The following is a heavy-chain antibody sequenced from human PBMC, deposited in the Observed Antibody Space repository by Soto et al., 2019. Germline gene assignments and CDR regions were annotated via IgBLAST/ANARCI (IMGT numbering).Heavy chain of an antibody. Sequence: GGSLRLSCAASGFIFRDWFMSWIRQAPGKGLEWISYISKDSGRATRYADSVKGRFTISRDNAKNSLFLQMKSLRAEDTALYYCARAHIGGAWAHGFDIWGQGTMVTVSS. CDR1: GFIFRDWF. J-gene: IGHJ3*02. CDR2: ISKDSGRAT. D-gene: IGHD3-16*01. V-gene: IGHV3-11*01. CDR3: ARAHIGGAWAHGFDI.